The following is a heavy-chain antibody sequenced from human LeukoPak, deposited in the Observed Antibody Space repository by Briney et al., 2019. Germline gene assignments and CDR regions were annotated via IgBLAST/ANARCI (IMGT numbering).Heavy chain of an antibody. CDR1: GFTFSSYE. V-gene: IGHV3-48*03. Sequence: GGSLRLSCAASGFTFSSYEMNWVRQAPGKGLEWVSYIGSSGSTIYYADSVKGRFTISRDNAKNSLYLQMNSLRAEDTAVYYCARSSYGLFDYWGQGTLVTVSS. CDR2: IGSSGSTI. J-gene: IGHJ4*02. D-gene: IGHD5-18*01. CDR3: ARSSYGLFDY.